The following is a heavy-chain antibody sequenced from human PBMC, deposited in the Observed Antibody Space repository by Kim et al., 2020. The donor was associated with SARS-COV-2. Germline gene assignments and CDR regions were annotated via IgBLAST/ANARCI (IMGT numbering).Heavy chain of an antibody. J-gene: IGHJ6*02. Sequence: SETLSLTCTVSGGSVSSGSYYWSWIRQPPGKGLEWIGYIYYSGSTNYNPSLKSRVTISVDTSKNQFSLKLSSVTAADTAVYYCARVPGIAGYYYYYGMDVWGQGTTVTVSS. CDR3: ARVPGIAGYYYYYGMDV. CDR2: IYYSGST. CDR1: GGSVSSGSYY. D-gene: IGHD6-13*01. V-gene: IGHV4-61*01.